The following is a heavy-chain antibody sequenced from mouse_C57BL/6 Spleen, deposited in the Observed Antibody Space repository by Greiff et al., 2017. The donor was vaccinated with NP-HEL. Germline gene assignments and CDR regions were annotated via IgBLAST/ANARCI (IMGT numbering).Heavy chain of an antibody. CDR3: ARGDYYYGSSWYFDV. V-gene: IGHV14-3*01. D-gene: IGHD1-1*01. CDR1: GFNIKNTY. CDR2: IDPANGNT. Sequence: VHVKQSVAELVRPGASVKLSCTASGFNIKNTYMHWVKQRPEQGLEWIGRIDPANGNTKYAPKFQGKATITADTSSNTAYLQLSSLTSEDTAIYYCARGDYYYGSSWYFDVWGTGTTVTVSS. J-gene: IGHJ1*03.